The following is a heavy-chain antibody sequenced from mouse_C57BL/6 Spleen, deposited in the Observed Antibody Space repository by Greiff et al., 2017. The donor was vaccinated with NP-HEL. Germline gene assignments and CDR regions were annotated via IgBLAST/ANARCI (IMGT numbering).Heavy chain of an antibody. V-gene: IGHV1-52*01. CDR2: IDPSDSDT. CDR3: ARVPLTGDGWYFDV. J-gene: IGHJ1*03. D-gene: IGHD4-1*01. Sequence: QVQLQQPGAELVRPGSSVKLSCKASGYTFTSYWMHWVKQRPIQGLEWIGNIDPSDSDTHYNQKFKDKATLTVDKSSSTAYMQLSSLTSEDSAVYYGARVPLTGDGWYFDVWGTGTTVTVSS. CDR1: GYTFTSYW.